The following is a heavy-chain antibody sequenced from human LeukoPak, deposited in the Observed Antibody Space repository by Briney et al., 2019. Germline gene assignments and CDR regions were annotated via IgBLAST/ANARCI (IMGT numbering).Heavy chain of an antibody. Sequence: VASVKVSCKASGYTFPSYFMHWVRQAPGQGPEWMGMINPTGGSTTYAQKFQGRVTMTRDTSTSTVYMELSSLRSDDTAVYYCARTAARRFEYWGQGTLVTASS. J-gene: IGHJ4*02. CDR2: INPTGGST. V-gene: IGHV1-46*01. CDR1: GYTFPSYF. D-gene: IGHD6-6*01. CDR3: ARTAARRFEY.